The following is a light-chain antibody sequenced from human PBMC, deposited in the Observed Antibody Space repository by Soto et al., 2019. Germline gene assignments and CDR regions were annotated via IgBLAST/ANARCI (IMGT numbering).Light chain of an antibody. V-gene: IGLV2-14*03. J-gene: IGLJ3*02. CDR1: SSDVGGYNY. CDR2: EVS. Sequence: QSALTQPASVSGSPGQSITISCTGTSSDVGGYNYVSWYQQHPGKAPKLMVYEVSNRPSGVSIRFSGFKTGNTASLTISGLQTEDEADYYCSSYTSSATWVFGGGTKVTVL. CDR3: SSYTSSATWV.